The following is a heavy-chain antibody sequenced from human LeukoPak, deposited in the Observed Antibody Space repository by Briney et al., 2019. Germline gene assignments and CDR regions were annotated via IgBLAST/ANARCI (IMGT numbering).Heavy chain of an antibody. V-gene: IGHV3-53*01. CDR1: GFTFSSYG. CDR2: IYSAGST. D-gene: IGHD3-22*01. CDR3: ARDERSYDGSGRLIAEYFQH. Sequence: GGSLRLSCAASGFTFSSYGMHWIRQAPGKGLEWVSFIYSAGSTYYADSVKGRFTISRDNSKNTLYLQMNSLRAEDTAVYYCARDERSYDGSGRLIAEYFQHWGQGTLVTASS. J-gene: IGHJ1*01.